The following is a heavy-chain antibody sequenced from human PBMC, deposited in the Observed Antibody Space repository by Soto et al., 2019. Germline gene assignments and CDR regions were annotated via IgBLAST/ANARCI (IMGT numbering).Heavy chain of an antibody. Sequence: QERLVESGGGVVQPGTSLRLSCAAAEFTFSNYAMHWVRQAPGMGLEWVAVIWFDESKKYYADSVKGRFTISRDNSKNTVYLQMNSLRAEDTAVYYCARDDYGMDVWGKGTTVTVSS. J-gene: IGHJ6*04. CDR1: EFTFSNYA. V-gene: IGHV3-33*01. CDR2: IWFDESKK. CDR3: ARDDYGMDV.